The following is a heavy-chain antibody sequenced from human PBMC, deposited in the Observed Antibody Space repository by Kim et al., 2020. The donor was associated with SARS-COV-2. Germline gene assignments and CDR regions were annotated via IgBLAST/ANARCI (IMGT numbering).Heavy chain of an antibody. Sequence: KGRFTISRDNSKNPLYLQMNSLRAEDTAVYYCARGTYYYDTSGYGGAFDIWGQGTMVTVSS. J-gene: IGHJ3*02. CDR3: ARGTYYYDTSGYGGAFDI. D-gene: IGHD3-22*01. V-gene: IGHV3-30*01.